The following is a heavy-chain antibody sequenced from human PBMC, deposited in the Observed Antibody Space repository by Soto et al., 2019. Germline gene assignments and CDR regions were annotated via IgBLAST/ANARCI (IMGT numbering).Heavy chain of an antibody. CDR1: GYSFTSYG. CDR2: ISPNSGAT. CDR3: AIEMWTRSGPHIFFDY. V-gene: IGHV1-18*01. D-gene: IGHD6-25*01. Sequence: QVQLVQSEGELRQPGASLTVSCRASGYSFTSYGIIWVRQAPGQGLEWMGYISPNSGATTYAQNLQGRLPLPTDTSTSTACMEPRSLSSVDTAIHYCAIEMWTRSGPHIFFDYRGLGARVTVSS. J-gene: IGHJ4*02.